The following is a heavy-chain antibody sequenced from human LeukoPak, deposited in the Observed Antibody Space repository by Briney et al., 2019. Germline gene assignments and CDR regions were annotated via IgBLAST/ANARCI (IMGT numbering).Heavy chain of an antibody. CDR3: AKGGYISWFDP. V-gene: IGHV3-23*01. CDR1: GFTFSNNA. Sequence: GGSLRLSCEASGFTFSNNAMSWVRQAPGKGLEWVSTIRGSDDNTYYADSVKGRFTISRDNSKNTLYLQMNSLRADDTAVYYCAKGGYISWFDPWGQGTLVTVSP. D-gene: IGHD2-2*02. J-gene: IGHJ5*02. CDR2: IRGSDDNT.